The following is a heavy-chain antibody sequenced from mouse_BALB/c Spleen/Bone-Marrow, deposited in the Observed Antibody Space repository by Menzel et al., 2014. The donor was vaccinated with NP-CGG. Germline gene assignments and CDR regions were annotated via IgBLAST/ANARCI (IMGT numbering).Heavy chain of an antibody. J-gene: IGHJ3*01. D-gene: IGHD2-4*01. V-gene: IGHV1S135*01. CDR3: ARDDNVFAF. CDR1: GYSFTGYT. Sequence: EVQLQQSGPELVKPGASLKISCKAFGYSFTGYTMNWVKQSHGKNLEWIGLINPYNGGTSYNQKFKGKATLIVDKSSSTAFMELYSLTTEDSAVYYCARDDNVFAFWGQGTLVTVSA. CDR2: INPYNGGT.